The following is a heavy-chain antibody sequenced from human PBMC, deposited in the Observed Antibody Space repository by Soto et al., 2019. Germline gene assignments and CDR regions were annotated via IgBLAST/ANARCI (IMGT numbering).Heavy chain of an antibody. D-gene: IGHD2-2*02. CDR1: GFTFDKFD. J-gene: IGHJ6*02. Sequence: PGESLKISCAASGFTFDKFDMHWVRQAPGKGLQWVAVTSFDGNRKYYAASVKGRFTISRDNSNNTLHLQMNNLRDDDPAVYYCVREGGVPAAIGHYYYGMDVWGQGTAVTVSS. V-gene: IGHV3-30-3*01. CDR3: VREGGVPAAIGHYYYGMDV. CDR2: TSFDGNRK.